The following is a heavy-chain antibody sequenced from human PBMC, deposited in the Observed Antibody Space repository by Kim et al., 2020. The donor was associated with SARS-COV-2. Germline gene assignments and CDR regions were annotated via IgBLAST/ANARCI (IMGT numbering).Heavy chain of an antibody. V-gene: IGHV3-64D*09. CDR2: ITSNGGTT. Sequence: GGSLRLSCSASRFTFSSYTMAWVRQAPGRGLQFVSAITSNGGTTYYADSLKGRFTISRDNSKNTLYLQMSSLRAEDTAVYYCVKETGTTSAFDIWGQGTMVTVSS. D-gene: IGHD1-7*01. CDR1: RFTFSSYT. J-gene: IGHJ3*02. CDR3: VKETGTTSAFDI.